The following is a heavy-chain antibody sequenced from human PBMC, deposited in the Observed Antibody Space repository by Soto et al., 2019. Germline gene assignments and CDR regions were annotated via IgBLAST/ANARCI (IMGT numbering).Heavy chain of an antibody. Sequence: PSETLSLTCTVSGGSISSYYWSWIRQPAGKGLEWIGRIYTSGSTNYNPSLKSRVTMSVDTSKNQFSLKLSSVTAADTAMYYCARGYCSGGSCYTPYYYYYGMDVWGQGTTVTVSS. CDR1: GGSISSYY. J-gene: IGHJ6*02. CDR2: IYTSGST. V-gene: IGHV4-4*07. D-gene: IGHD2-15*01. CDR3: ARGYCSGGSCYTPYYYYYGMDV.